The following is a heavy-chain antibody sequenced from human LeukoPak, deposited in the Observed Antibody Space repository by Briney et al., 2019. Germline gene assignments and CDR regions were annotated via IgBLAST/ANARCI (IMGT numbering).Heavy chain of an antibody. CDR1: GFTFSTYA. Sequence: GGSLRLSCAASGFTFSTYAMHWVRQAPGKGPEYVAAISGNGDKTHYGNSVKGRFTFFRDNSKNTLYLRMASLRSDNMGVYYCWRAPPLEKISWYGEDEFRGQGALVTVSS. CDR3: WRAPPLEKISWYGEDEF. J-gene: IGHJ1*01. D-gene: IGHD6-13*01. CDR2: ISGNGDKT. V-gene: IGHV3-64*01.